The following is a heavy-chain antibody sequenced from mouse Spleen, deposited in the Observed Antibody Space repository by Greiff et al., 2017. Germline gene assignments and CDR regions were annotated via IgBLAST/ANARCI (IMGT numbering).Heavy chain of an antibody. CDR3: ARRMGRRGYYFDY. CDR1: GYSITSGYY. CDR2: ISYDGSN. D-gene: IGHD4-1*01. V-gene: IGHV3-6*01. J-gene: IGHJ2*01. Sequence: EESGPGLVKPSQSLSLTCSVPGYSITSGYYWNWIRQFPGNKLEWMGYISYDGSNNYNPSLKNRISITRDTSKNQFFLKLNSVTTEDTATYYCARRMGRRGYYFDYWGQGTTLTVSS.